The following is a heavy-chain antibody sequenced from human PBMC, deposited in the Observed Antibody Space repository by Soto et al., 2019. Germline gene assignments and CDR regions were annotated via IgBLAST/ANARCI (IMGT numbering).Heavy chain of an antibody. CDR2: IYYSGST. V-gene: IGHV4-61*01. D-gene: IGHD6-13*01. CDR3: ARSGYSTEFDY. CDR1: GYSISTGFN. J-gene: IGHJ4*02. Sequence: PSETLSLTCAVSGYSISTGFNWAWIRQPPGKGLEWIGYIYYSGSTNYNPSLKCRVTISVDTSKNQFSLKLSSVTAADTAVYYCARSGYSTEFDYWGQGTLVTVSS.